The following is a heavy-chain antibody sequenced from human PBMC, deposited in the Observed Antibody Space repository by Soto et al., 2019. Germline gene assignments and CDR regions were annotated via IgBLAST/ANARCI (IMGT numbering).Heavy chain of an antibody. CDR2: IYYSGST. J-gene: IGHJ6*02. D-gene: IGHD3-16*01. V-gene: IGHV4-39*01. Sequence: QLQLQESGPGLVKPSETLSLTCTVSGGSISSSSYYWGWIRQPPGKGLEWIGSIYYSGSTYYNPSLKSRVTIYVDTSKNQFSLKLSSVTAADTAVYYCARLNWAYYYYGMDVWGQGTTVTVSS. CDR3: ARLNWAYYYYGMDV. CDR1: GGSISSSSYY.